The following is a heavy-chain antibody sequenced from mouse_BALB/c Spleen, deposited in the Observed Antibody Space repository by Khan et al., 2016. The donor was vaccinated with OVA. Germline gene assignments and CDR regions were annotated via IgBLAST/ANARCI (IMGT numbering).Heavy chain of an antibody. CDR1: GFTFSSYS. CDR3: TRDRNYYGSSFYFDY. Sequence: EVELVESGGGLVKPGGSLRPSCAASGFTFSSYSMSWVRQTPEKRLEWVATITSGGSYTYYPDSVQGRFTISRDNAKNTLYLQMSSLKSEDTAIYYCTRDRNYYGSSFYFDYWGQGTTLTVSS. CDR2: ITSGGSYT. V-gene: IGHV5-6-4*01. J-gene: IGHJ2*01. D-gene: IGHD1-1*01.